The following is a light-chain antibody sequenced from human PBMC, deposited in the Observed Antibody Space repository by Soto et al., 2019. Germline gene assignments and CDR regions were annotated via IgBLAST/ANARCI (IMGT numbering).Light chain of an antibody. CDR2: DAS. V-gene: IGKV3-11*01. CDR1: QSVSHY. Sequence: EIVLTQSPATLSLSPGERATLSCRASQSVSHYLAWYQQKPGQAPRLLIYDASKRATGIPGRFSGSGSGTYFTITISILEHEDFAVYYCLQRNGWLLTFGQGIKLDMK. CDR3: LQRNGWLLT. J-gene: IGKJ2*01.